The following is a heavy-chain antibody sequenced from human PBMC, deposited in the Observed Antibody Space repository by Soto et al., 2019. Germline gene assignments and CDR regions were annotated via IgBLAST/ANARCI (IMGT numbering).Heavy chain of an antibody. CDR1: GDSITGDNW. J-gene: IGHJ6*02. CDR2: IHHSGAT. V-gene: IGHV4-4*02. CDR3: ATQGFYRMGV. Sequence: QVQLQESGPGLVQPSGTLSLTCAVSGDSITGDNWWSWVRQPPGKGLEWIGEIHHSGATNYNPSLKSRGTISVDKSKNQFSLTLNPVPAADTAMFYCATQGFYRMGVWGRGTTVTVSS.